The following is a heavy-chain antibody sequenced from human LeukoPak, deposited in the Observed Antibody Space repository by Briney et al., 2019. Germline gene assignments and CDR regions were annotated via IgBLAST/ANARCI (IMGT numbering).Heavy chain of an antibody. J-gene: IGHJ1*01. V-gene: IGHV3-21*01. Sequence: GGSLRLSCAASGFTFSSYSMNWVRQAPGKGLEWVSSISSSSSYIYYADSVKGRFTISRDNAKNSLYLQMNSLRAEDTAVYYCARARVYDADFQHWGQGTLVTVSS. CDR3: ARARVYDADFQH. CDR1: GFTFSSYS. D-gene: IGHD3-22*01. CDR2: ISSSSSYI.